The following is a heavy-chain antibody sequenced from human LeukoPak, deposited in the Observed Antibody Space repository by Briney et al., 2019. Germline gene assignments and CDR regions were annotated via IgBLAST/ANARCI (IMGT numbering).Heavy chain of an antibody. CDR2: IYYSGST. D-gene: IGHD1-26*01. CDR3: ARQGIVGNTGRHFDY. CDR1: GGSISSSSYN. Sequence: PSETLSLTCIVSGGSISSSSYNWGWIRQPPGEGLEWIGSIYYSGSTYYNPSLKSRITISVDTSKNQFSVKLSSVTAADTAVYYCARQGIVGNTGRHFDYWGQGTLVTVSS. V-gene: IGHV4-39*01. J-gene: IGHJ4*02.